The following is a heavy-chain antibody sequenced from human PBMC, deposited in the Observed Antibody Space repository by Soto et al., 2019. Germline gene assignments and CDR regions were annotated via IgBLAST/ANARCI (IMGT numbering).Heavy chain of an antibody. D-gene: IGHD7-27*01. Sequence: SPTLSLPCAISGDSVSSKSAAWHWIRQSPSRGLEWLGRAYYRSKWSSNYAVSVKSRITINPDTSKNQFSLQLRSVTPDDTAMYYCARTGDYLVVYWGQGTLVTVSS. CDR3: ARTGDYLVVY. J-gene: IGHJ4*02. CDR1: GDSVSSKSAA. CDR2: AYYRSKWSS. V-gene: IGHV6-1*01.